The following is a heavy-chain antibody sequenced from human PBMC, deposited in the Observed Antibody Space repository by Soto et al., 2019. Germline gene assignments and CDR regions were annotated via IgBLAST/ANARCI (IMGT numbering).Heavy chain of an antibody. Sequence: QVQLVESGGGVVQPGRSLRLSCAASEFTFSSYAMHWVRQAAGKGLEWLAVILYDGSNEYYADSVKGRFTIFGDNSKNTLYLQMSSLRDEDTAVYYCARPRPSCGGDCYDAFYSWGRGTMFTGYS. CDR3: ARPRPSCGGDCYDAFYS. V-gene: IGHV3-30-3*01. CDR2: ILYDGSNE. D-gene: IGHD2-21*02. J-gene: IGHJ3*02. CDR1: EFTFSSYA.